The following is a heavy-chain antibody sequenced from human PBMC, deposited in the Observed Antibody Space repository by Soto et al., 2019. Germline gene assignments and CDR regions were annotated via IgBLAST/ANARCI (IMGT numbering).Heavy chain of an antibody. D-gene: IGHD3-22*01. J-gene: IGHJ4*02. CDR2: ISSSGSTI. CDR1: GFTFSDYY. V-gene: IGHV3-11*01. Sequence: GGSLRLSCAASGFTFSDYYMSWIRQAPGKGLEWVSYISSSGSTIYYADSVKGRFTISRDNAKNSLYLQMNSLRAEDTAVYYCAGPQPHYYDSSGYGSWGQGTLVTVSS. CDR3: AGPQPHYYDSSGYGS.